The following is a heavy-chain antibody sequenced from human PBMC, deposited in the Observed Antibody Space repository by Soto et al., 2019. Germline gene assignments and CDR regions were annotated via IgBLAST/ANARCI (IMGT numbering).Heavy chain of an antibody. CDR1: GFTFSSYS. CDR3: ARGRGSSGWYAGGWFDP. V-gene: IGHV3-21*01. Sequence: EVQLVESGGGLVKPGGSLRLSCAASGFTFSSYSMNWVRQAPGKGLEWVSCISSSSSNKYYADSVKGRFTISRDNSRNSLDLQMNRRRAEDTAVYYCARGRGSSGWYAGGWFDPWGQGTWSLSPQ. D-gene: IGHD6-19*01. J-gene: IGHJ5*02. CDR2: ISSSSSNK.